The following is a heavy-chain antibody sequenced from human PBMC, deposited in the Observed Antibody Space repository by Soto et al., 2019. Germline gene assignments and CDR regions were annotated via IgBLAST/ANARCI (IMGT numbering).Heavy chain of an antibody. Sequence: QVQLQESGPGLVKPSQTLSLTCTVSGGSISSGGYYWSWIRQHPGKGLEWIGYIYYSGSTYYNPSLKSRVTISVDTSKNQFSLRLSSVTAADTAVYYCARDLGSLGYYYYGMDVWGQGTTVTVSS. V-gene: IGHV4-31*03. D-gene: IGHD1-26*01. CDR1: GGSISSGGYY. CDR2: IYYSGST. CDR3: ARDLGSLGYYYYGMDV. J-gene: IGHJ6*02.